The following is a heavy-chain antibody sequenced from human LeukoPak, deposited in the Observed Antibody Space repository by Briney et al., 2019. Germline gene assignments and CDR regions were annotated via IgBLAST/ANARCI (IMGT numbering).Heavy chain of an antibody. J-gene: IGHJ4*02. D-gene: IGHD3-9*01. V-gene: IGHV7-4-1*02. Sequence: ASVKVSCKASGYAFTTYAINWVRQAPGQGLGWMGWINTNTGNPTFAQGFTGRFVFSLDTSVSTAYLQINSLRAEDTAVYYCARLYDILTGPIDYWGQGTLVTVSS. CDR3: ARLYDILTGPIDY. CDR1: GYAFTTYA. CDR2: INTNTGNP.